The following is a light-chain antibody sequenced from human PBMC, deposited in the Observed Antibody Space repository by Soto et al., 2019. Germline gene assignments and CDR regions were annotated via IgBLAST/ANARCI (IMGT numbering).Light chain of an antibody. CDR3: SSFTSSSTYV. CDR1: SSDVGGHNY. Sequence: QSALTQPASVSGSPGQSITISCTGTSSDVGGHNYVSWYQQHPGRAPNLLIYDVSNRPSGVSNRFSATKSGNTASLTISGLQAEDEADYYCSSFTSSSTYVFGAGTKVTVL. J-gene: IGLJ1*01. V-gene: IGLV2-14*01. CDR2: DVS.